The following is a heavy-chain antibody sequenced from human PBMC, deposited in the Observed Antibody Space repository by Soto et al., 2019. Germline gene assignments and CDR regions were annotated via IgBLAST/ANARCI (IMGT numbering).Heavy chain of an antibody. D-gene: IGHD6-6*01. CDR2: ITGSGDNT. V-gene: IGHV3-23*01. CDR3: AKGGHSSSFYYYGMGV. J-gene: IGHJ6*02. CDR1: GFTFSSYA. Sequence: EVQLLESGGGLVQPGGSLRLSCAASGFTFSSYAMSWVRQAPGKGLEWVSGITGSGDNTYYADSVKGRFTISRDKPKNTLYLQMTSVRVEDTAVYYCAKGGHSSSFYYYGMGVWGQGTTVTVSS.